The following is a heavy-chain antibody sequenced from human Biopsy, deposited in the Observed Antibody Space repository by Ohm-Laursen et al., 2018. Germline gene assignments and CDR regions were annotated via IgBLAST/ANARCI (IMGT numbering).Heavy chain of an antibody. Sequence: SDTLSLTCIVSGGSFTGHYWTWIRQPPGKGLEWIGHISHTGYTGYKSSLKSRVTISLDTSRKHFSLRLTSLAAADTAVYYCARGSNEYGGLYFPHWGQGTLVTVSS. CDR3: ARGSNEYGGLYFPH. V-gene: IGHV4-59*11. D-gene: IGHD4-23*01. CDR2: ISHTGYT. J-gene: IGHJ1*01. CDR1: GGSFTGHY.